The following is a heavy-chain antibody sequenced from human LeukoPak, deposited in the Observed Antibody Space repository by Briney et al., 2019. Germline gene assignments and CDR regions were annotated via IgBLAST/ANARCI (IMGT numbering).Heavy chain of an antibody. J-gene: IGHJ4*02. CDR2: LIGSSGST. D-gene: IGHD5-12*01. V-gene: IGHV3-23*01. Sequence: QSGGSLRLSCAASGFTSTNYAMNWVRQAPGKGLEWVSVLIGSSGSTDYADSVKGRFTISRDNSKNTPFLQMNSLRAEDTAIYYCAKGAYDYIEIGYFDSWGQGTLVTVSS. CDR1: GFTSTNYA. CDR3: AKGAYDYIEIGYFDS.